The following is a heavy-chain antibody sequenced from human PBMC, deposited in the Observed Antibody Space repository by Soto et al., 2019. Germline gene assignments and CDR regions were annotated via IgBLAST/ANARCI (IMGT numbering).Heavy chain of an antibody. CDR2: INPSSGGT. D-gene: IGHD6-13*01. CDR3: AKGGSSCTEWFDP. V-gene: IGHV1-2*02. Sequence: GXSVKVSCKASGYPLTAKYLHWVRQAPGQGLEWMGWINPSSGGTKEAQKFRGRVTMNRDTSISAAYMELSRLTSDDTAVYYCAKGGSSCTEWFDPWGQGTLVTVSS. J-gene: IGHJ5*02. CDR1: GYPLTAKY.